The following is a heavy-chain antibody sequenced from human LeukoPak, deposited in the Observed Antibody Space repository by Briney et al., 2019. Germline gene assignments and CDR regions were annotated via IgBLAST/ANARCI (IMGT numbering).Heavy chain of an antibody. J-gene: IGHJ4*02. CDR2: INPNSGGT. CDR3: ARVEDVDTDPGG. D-gene: IGHD5-18*01. CDR1: GYTFTGYY. V-gene: IGHV1-2*02. Sequence: ASVKVSCKASGYTFTGYYMHWVRPAPGQGLEWMGWINPNSGGTNYAQKFQGRVTMTRDTSISTAYMELSRLRSDDTAVYYCARVEDVDTDPGGWGQGTLVTVSS.